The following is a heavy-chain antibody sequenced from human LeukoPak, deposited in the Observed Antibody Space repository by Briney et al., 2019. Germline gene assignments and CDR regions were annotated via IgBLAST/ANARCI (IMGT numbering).Heavy chain of an antibody. J-gene: IGHJ3*02. CDR2: VTNNGGST. CDR3: AKLWSTSRGAFDI. V-gene: IGHV3-23*01. D-gene: IGHD6-25*01. Sequence: GGSLRLSCAASGFTFSSYWMHWVRQAPGKGLEWVSVVTNNGGSTYYADSVKGRFTLSRDNSKNTLYLQMNSLRAEDTAVYYCAKLWSTSRGAFDIWGQGTMVTVSS. CDR1: GFTFSSYW.